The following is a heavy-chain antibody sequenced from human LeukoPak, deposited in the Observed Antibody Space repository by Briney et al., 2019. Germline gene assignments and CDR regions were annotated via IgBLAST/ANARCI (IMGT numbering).Heavy chain of an antibody. V-gene: IGHV1-2*02. Sequence: ASVKVSCKASGYTFNGYYMHWVRQAPGQGLEWMGWLNPDSAGTNYAQKLQGRVTMTTDTSTSTAYMELRSLRSDDTAVYYCARDPLDFGTSAAEYFQHWGQGTLVTVSS. CDR2: LNPDSAGT. D-gene: IGHD1-1*01. CDR3: ARDPLDFGTSAAEYFQH. CDR1: GYTFNGYY. J-gene: IGHJ1*01.